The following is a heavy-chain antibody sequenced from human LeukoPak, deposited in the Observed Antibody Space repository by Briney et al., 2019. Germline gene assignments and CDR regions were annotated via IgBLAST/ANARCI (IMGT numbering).Heavy chain of an antibody. Sequence: ASVKVSCKASGYTFTSYGISWVRQAPGKGLEWMGGFDPEDGETIYAQKFQGRVTMTEDASTDTAYMELSSLRSEDTAVYYCATTVPRRSDAFDIWGQGTMVTVSS. CDR2: FDPEDGET. D-gene: IGHD4-17*01. CDR3: ATTVPRRSDAFDI. V-gene: IGHV1-24*01. CDR1: GYTFTSYG. J-gene: IGHJ3*02.